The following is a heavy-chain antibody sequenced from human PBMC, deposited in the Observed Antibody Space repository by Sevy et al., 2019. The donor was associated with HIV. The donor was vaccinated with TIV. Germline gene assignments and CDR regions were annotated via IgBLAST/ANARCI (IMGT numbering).Heavy chain of an antibody. CDR2: ISSSSSYI. J-gene: IGHJ6*03. Sequence: GGSLRLSCAASGFTFSSYSMNWVRQAPGEGLEWVSSISSSSSYIYYADSVKGRFTISRDNAKNSLYLQMNSLRAEDTAVYYCARDPTYYDILTGYYYYYYYMDVWGKGTTVTVSS. D-gene: IGHD3-9*01. CDR1: GFTFSSYS. CDR3: ARDPTYYDILTGYYYYYYYMDV. V-gene: IGHV3-21*01.